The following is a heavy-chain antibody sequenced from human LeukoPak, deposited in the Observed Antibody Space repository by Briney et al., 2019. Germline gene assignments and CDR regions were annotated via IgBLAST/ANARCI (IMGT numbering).Heavy chain of an antibody. Sequence: PGGSLRLSCAASGFTFRDYYMSWIRQAPGKGLEWVSYISSSGSTIYYADSVKGRFTISRDNAKNSLDLQMNSLRAEDTAVYYCARDRDYYDSSGYQPPDYWGQGTLVTVSS. CDR1: GFTFRDYY. V-gene: IGHV3-11*01. J-gene: IGHJ4*02. D-gene: IGHD3-22*01. CDR2: ISSSGSTI. CDR3: ARDRDYYDSSGYQPPDY.